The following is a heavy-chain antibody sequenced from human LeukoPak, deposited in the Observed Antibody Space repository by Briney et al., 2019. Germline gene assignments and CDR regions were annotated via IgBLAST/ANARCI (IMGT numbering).Heavy chain of an antibody. D-gene: IGHD3-9*01. CDR1: GFILSSYD. J-gene: IGHJ4*02. CDR2: ISRGGSIK. Sequence: QPGRSLRLSCAASGFILSSYDMHWVRQPPGKGLEWLAVISRGGSIKYHADSVRGRFTISRDNSHNTLYLQMNSLRAEDTAVYYCARHFTTGSIDHWGQGNLVTVSS. V-gene: IGHV3-30-3*01. CDR3: ARHFTTGSIDH.